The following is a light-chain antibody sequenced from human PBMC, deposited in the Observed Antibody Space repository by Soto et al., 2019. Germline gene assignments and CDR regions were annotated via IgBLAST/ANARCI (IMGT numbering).Light chain of an antibody. V-gene: IGKV1-6*01. CDR2: AAF. Sequence: AIQMTQSPSSLSASVGDRVTITCRASQGIRNDLGWYQQKPGKAPKLLIYAAFSLQSGVPSRFIGSGYGTDFTLTISSLQPEDFATDYCLQDYNYPRTFGQGTKVEIK. CDR1: QGIRND. CDR3: LQDYNYPRT. J-gene: IGKJ1*01.